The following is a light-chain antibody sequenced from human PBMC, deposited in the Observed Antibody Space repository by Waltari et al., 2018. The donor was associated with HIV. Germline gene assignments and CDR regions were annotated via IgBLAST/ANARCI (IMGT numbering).Light chain of an antibody. CDR3: QAWNTSVWV. Sequence: SSDLPLSPTLAVSLGQTASMTCSADKLGEQYACWYPQEPGRSPVLVINEDTKPPSGIPERFSGSSSGNTATLTIRGTQAVDAADYYCQAWNTSVWVFGGGTKLTVL. V-gene: IGLV3-1*01. J-gene: IGLJ3*02. CDR1: KLGEQY. CDR2: EDT.